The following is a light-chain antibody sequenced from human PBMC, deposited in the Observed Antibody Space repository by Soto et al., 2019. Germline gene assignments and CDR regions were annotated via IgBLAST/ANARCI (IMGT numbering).Light chain of an antibody. V-gene: IGLV2-23*01. Sequence: QSVLTQPASVSGSPGQSITISCTGTSSDVGSYNLVSWCQQHPGKAPKLMIYEGSKWPSGVSNRFSGSKSGNTASLTISGLQAEDEADYYCCSYAGSGTWVFGGGTKVTVL. CDR2: EGS. CDR3: CSYAGSGTWV. CDR1: SSDVGSYNL. J-gene: IGLJ3*02.